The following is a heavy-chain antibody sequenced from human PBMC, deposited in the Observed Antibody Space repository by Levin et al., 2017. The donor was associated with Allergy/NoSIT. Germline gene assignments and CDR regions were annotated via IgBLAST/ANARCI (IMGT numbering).Heavy chain of an antibody. CDR1: GFTFSSYW. CDR3: TRDNRGWLDP. V-gene: IGHV3-74*01. Sequence: GGSLRLSCAASGFTFSSYWMHWVRQAPGKGLVWVSNIKNDGSSTSYADSVRGRFTISRDNAKNTLYLQMDSLTADDTAMYYCTRDNRGWLDPWGQGTLVTVSS. D-gene: IGHD1-14*01. CDR2: IKNDGSST. J-gene: IGHJ5*02.